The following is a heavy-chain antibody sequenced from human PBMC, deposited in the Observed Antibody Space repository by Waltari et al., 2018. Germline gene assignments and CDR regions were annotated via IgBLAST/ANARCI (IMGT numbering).Heavy chain of an antibody. Sequence: QVQLVQSGAEVKKPGSSVKVSCKASGGTFSSYAISWVRQAPGHGLEWMGGSIPSFGTANYAQKCQGRVTITTYESTSTAYMELSSLRSEDTAVYYCARVLFGATGFDYWGQGTLVTVSS. CDR2: SIPSFGTA. V-gene: IGHV1-69*05. CDR3: ARVLFGATGFDY. J-gene: IGHJ4*02. D-gene: IGHD3-10*01. CDR1: GGTFSSYA.